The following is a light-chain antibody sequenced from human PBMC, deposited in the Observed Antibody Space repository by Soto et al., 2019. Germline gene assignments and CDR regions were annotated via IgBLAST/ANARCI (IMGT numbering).Light chain of an antibody. CDR3: QQYDNLPA. V-gene: IGKV1-33*01. CDR1: QSISNH. J-gene: IGKJ4*01. Sequence: DIQMTQSPSSLSASVGDRVTITCRASQSISNHLNWYQQKPGKAPNLLLYDASNLETGVPSRCSGSGSGTDSTITISNMQPEDSARYYFQQYDNLPAIGGGTKVHIK. CDR2: DAS.